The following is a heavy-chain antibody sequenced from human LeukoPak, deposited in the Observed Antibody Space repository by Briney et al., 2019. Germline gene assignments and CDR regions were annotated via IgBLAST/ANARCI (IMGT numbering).Heavy chain of an antibody. V-gene: IGHV1-24*01. CDR3: ATTLGYSSSLPLDY. J-gene: IGHJ4*02. CDR2: FEPEDGET. Sequence: ASVKVSCEVSGYTLTELSMHWVRQAPGKGLGWMGGFEPEDGETIYAQKFQGRVTMTEDTSTDTAYMELSSLRSEDTAVYYCATTLGYSSSLPLDYWGQGTLVTVSS. D-gene: IGHD6-13*01. CDR1: GYTLTELS.